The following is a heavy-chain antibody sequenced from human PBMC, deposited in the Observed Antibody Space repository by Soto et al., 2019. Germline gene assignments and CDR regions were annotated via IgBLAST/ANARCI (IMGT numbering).Heavy chain of an antibody. V-gene: IGHV3-7*04. J-gene: IGHJ4*02. D-gene: IGHD2-15*01. CDR3: ARAYWWRLDY. Sequence: DVQLVESGGGLVRPGGSLRLSCAASGFTFSSHFMSWVRQAPGRGLEWVAKIKPDGSEQYYVDPVEGRFTVSRDNTKNSLFLQMNGLRVDDTAVYYCARAYWWRLDYWGQGALVTVSS. CDR1: GFTFSSHF. CDR2: IKPDGSEQ.